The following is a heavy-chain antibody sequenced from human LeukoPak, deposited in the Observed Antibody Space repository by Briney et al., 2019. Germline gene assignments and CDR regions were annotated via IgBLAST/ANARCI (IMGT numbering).Heavy chain of an antibody. CDR3: ARGYDFWSGYYFAFDY. V-gene: IGHV1-46*01. D-gene: IGHD3-3*01. Sequence: ASVKVSCRASGYTFTSYDINWVRQAPGQGLEWMGIINPSGGSTSYAQKFQGRVTMTRDTSTSTVYMELSSLRSEDTAVYYCARGYDFWSGYYFAFDYWGQGTLVTVSS. CDR2: INPSGGST. CDR1: GYTFTSYD. J-gene: IGHJ4*02.